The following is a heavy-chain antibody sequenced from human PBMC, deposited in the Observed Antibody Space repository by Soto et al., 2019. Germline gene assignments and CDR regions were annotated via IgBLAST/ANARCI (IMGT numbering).Heavy chain of an antibody. CDR2: ISNDGSLK. Sequence: QVQLVESGGGVVQPGRSLRLSCAASGFTFSNFGMHWVRQAPGKGLEWVAVISNDGSLKYDVDSVKGRFTISRDNSKSTLYLQMNSLRAEDTAVYYCAKETHSSGYGSYFDYWGQGTLVTVSS. CDR3: AKETHSSGYGSYFDY. J-gene: IGHJ4*02. D-gene: IGHD3-22*01. CDR1: GFTFSNFG. V-gene: IGHV3-30*18.